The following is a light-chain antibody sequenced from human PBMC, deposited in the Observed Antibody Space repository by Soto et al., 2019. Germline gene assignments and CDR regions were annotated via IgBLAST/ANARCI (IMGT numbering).Light chain of an antibody. J-gene: IGKJ1*01. V-gene: IGKV1-5*01. CDR2: DAS. CDR3: QHYGGLWT. CDR1: QSINNR. Sequence: DTQVTHSPSTLSASVGDRVTITCRASQSINNRLAWYQQKPGKAPKVLIYDASSLESGVPSRFSGSGSGTEFILTISSLQPDDFATYWCQHYGGLWTFGQGTKVDIK.